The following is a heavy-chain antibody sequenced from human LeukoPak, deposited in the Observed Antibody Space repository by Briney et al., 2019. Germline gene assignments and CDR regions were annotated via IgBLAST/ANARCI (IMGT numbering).Heavy chain of an antibody. CDR1: GGSISSYY. CDR2: IYYSGST. V-gene: IGHV4-59*01. Sequence: SETLSLTCTVSGGSISSYYWSWIRQPPGKGVEWIGYIYYSGSTNYNPSLKSRVTISVDTSKNQFSLKLSSVTAADTAVYYCAGLPRSEGAFDIWGQGTMVTVSS. D-gene: IGHD3-3*01. CDR3: AGLPRSEGAFDI. J-gene: IGHJ3*02.